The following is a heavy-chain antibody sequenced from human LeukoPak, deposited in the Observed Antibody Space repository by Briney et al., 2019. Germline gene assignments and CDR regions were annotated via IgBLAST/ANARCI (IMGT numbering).Heavy chain of an antibody. D-gene: IGHD3-10*01. V-gene: IGHV3-48*03. CDR2: ISSSGSTI. Sequence: GGSLRLSCAASGFTFSSYEMNWVRQAPGKGLEWVSYISSSGSTIYYADSVKGRFTISRDNAKNSLYLQMNSLRAEDTAVYYCASGSGSYYSYYYYMDVWGKGTTVTISS. J-gene: IGHJ6*03. CDR3: ASGSGSYYSYYYYMDV. CDR1: GFTFSSYE.